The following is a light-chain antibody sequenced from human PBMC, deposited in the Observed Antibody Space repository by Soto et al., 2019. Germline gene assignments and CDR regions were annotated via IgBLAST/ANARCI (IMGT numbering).Light chain of an antibody. CDR1: QTISGY. J-gene: IGKJ1*01. CDR2: AAS. V-gene: IGKV1-39*01. Sequence: DIQMTQSPSSLSASVGDRVTITCRASQTISGYLNWYQQKPGKAPELLIYAASYLGNGVPSRFSGSGSGTYFTLTISSLQPEDLATYYCKQYNNWPPWTFGPGTKVDIK. CDR3: KQYNNWPPWT.